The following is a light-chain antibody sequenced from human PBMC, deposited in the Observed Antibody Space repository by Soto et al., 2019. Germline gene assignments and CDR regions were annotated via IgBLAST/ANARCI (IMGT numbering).Light chain of an antibody. Sequence: QSALTQPASVSGSPGQSITISCTGTSSNFGSFKLVSWYQQHPGKAPKLMIFEVNKRPSGVSNRFSGSKSGNTASLTISGLKVEDEADYYCCSSGGSPTYVFGTGTKSPS. J-gene: IGLJ1*01. CDR3: CSSGGSPTYV. CDR2: EVN. CDR1: SSNFGSFKL. V-gene: IGLV2-23*02.